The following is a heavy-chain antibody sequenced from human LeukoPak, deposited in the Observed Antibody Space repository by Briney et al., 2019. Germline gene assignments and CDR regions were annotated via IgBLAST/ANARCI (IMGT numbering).Heavy chain of an antibody. J-gene: IGHJ4*02. CDR1: GFTFSSYA. Sequence: GSLRLSCAASGFTFSSYAMHWVRQAPGKGLEWVALISYDGSNKYYADSVKGRFTISRDNSKSTLYLQMNSLRAEDTAVYYCARGAGYSSSLPDYWGQGTLVTVSS. CDR2: ISYDGSNK. V-gene: IGHV3-30*04. D-gene: IGHD6-13*01. CDR3: ARGAGYSSSLPDY.